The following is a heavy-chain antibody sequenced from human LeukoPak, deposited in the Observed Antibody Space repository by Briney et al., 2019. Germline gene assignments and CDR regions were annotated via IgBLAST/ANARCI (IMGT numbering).Heavy chain of an antibody. Sequence: PGGSLRLSCAASGFTFSSYAMTWVRQAPGQGLEWVSGITSGGGTYYADSVKGRFTISRDNANNSLYLQMNSLRAEDTAVYYCAKDWGYDRSGSLDYWGQGTLVTVSS. D-gene: IGHD3-22*01. CDR1: GFTFSSYA. J-gene: IGHJ4*02. V-gene: IGHV3-23*01. CDR3: AKDWGYDRSGSLDY. CDR2: ITSGGGT.